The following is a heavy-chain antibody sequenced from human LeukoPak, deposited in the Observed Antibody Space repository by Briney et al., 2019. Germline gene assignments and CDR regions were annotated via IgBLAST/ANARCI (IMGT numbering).Heavy chain of an antibody. Sequence: GGSLRLSCAASGLTFSNFAMGWVRQAPGKGLEWVSSISGSGGSTYYADSVKGRFTISRDNSKNTLYLHMNSLRAEDTAVYYCAKDLTTVTTGDYWGQGTLVTVSS. CDR2: ISGSGGST. CDR1: GLTFSNFA. D-gene: IGHD4-17*01. CDR3: AKDLTTVTTGDY. V-gene: IGHV3-23*01. J-gene: IGHJ4*02.